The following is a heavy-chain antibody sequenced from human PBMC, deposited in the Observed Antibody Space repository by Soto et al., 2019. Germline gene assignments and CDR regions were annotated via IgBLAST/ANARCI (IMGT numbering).Heavy chain of an antibody. CDR2: IIPIFGTA. CDR3: AGGECYNPIYWYFDL. V-gene: IGHV1-69*01. J-gene: IGHJ2*01. Sequence: QVQLVQSGAEVKKPGSSVKVSCKASGGTFSSYAISWVRQAPGQGLEWMGGIIPIFGTANYAQKFQGRVTITADESTSTAYMELSSLRSEETAVYYCAGGECYNPIYWYFDLWGRGTLVTVSS. D-gene: IGHD1-1*01. CDR1: GGTFSSYA.